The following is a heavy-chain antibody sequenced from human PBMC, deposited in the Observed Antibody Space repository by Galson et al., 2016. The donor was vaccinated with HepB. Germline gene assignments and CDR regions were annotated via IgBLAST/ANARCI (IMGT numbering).Heavy chain of an antibody. CDR3: ARLLTPLADGYTSIYYYYGMDV. Sequence: SLRLSCAASGFTFSDYYMTWTRQAPGKGLEWVSYISSSGNVIYYADSVKGRFTISRDNAKNSLYLQMNSLTAEDTAVYFCARLLTPLADGYTSIYYYYGMDVWGQGTTVTVSS. D-gene: IGHD5-24*01. CDR1: GFTFSDYY. V-gene: IGHV3-11*04. J-gene: IGHJ6*02. CDR2: ISSSGNVI.